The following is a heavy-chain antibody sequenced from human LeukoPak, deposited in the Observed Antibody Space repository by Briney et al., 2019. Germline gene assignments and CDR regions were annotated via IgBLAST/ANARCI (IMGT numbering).Heavy chain of an antibody. CDR1: GYSISSGNYY. V-gene: IGHV4-39*07. CDR3: ARRTPDFWSGYPRGYFQH. J-gene: IGHJ1*01. D-gene: IGHD3-3*01. CDR2: IYDTGNT. Sequence: SETLSLTCTVSGYSISSGNYYWGWIRQPPGKGLEWIGSIYDTGNTNYNPSLKSRVTISVDTSKNQFSLKLSSVTAADTAVYYCARRTPDFWSGYPRGYFQHWGQGTLVTVSS.